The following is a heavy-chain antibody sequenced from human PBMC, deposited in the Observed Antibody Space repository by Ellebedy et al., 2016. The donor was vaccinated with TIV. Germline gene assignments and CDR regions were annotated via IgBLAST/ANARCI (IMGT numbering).Heavy chain of an antibody. Sequence: GESLKISCAASGFAFSRYSMNWVRQAPGKGLEWVSYISSSPSTIYYADSVKGRFTISRDNAKNSLSLQMNSLRDEDTAVYYCARDLLDQFSFDSTGYRDYYFDCWGQGTLVTVSS. D-gene: IGHD3-22*01. J-gene: IGHJ4*02. CDR2: ISSSPSTI. V-gene: IGHV3-48*02. CDR1: GFAFSRYS. CDR3: ARDLLDQFSFDSTGYRDYYFDC.